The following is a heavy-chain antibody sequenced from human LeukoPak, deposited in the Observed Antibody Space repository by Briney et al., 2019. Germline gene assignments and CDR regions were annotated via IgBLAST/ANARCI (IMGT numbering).Heavy chain of an antibody. V-gene: IGHV4-39*07. Sequence: SETPSLTCTVSGGSISSSSYYWGWIRQPPGKGLEWIGSIYYSGSTNYNPSLKSRVTISVDTSKNQFSLKLSSVTAADTAVYYCARGFYGSGSYSPPYYYMDVWGKGTTVTISS. CDR1: GGSISSSSYY. J-gene: IGHJ6*03. CDR3: ARGFYGSGSYSPPYYYMDV. D-gene: IGHD3-10*01. CDR2: IYYSGST.